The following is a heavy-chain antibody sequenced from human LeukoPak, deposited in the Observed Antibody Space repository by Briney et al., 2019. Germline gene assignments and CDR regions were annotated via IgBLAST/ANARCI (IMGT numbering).Heavy chain of an antibody. CDR2: INHSGST. V-gene: IGHV4-34*01. D-gene: IGHD1-7*01. CDR1: GGSFSGYY. CDR3: ARGSRTGTNYYYMDV. Sequence: SETLSLTCAVYGGSFSGYYWSWIRQPSGKGLEWIGEINHSGSTNYNPSLKSRVTISVDTSKNQSSLKLSSVTAADTAVYYCARGSRTGTNYYYMDVWGKGTTVTVSS. J-gene: IGHJ6*03.